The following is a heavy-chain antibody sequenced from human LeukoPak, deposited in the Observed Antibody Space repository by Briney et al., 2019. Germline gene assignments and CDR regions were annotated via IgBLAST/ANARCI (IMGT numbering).Heavy chain of an antibody. CDR2: IYSGGST. D-gene: IGHD3-10*01. CDR3: ARDTDYYGSGRHGYFDH. CDR1: GLTISNNF. V-gene: IGHV3-66*01. Sequence: PGGSLRLSCAASGLTISNNFTGWVRQAPGKGLEWVSLIYSGGSTYSADSVKGRFTISRDNSKNTLHLQMNSLRAEDTAVYYCARDTDYYGSGRHGYFDHWGQGTLVTVSS. J-gene: IGHJ1*01.